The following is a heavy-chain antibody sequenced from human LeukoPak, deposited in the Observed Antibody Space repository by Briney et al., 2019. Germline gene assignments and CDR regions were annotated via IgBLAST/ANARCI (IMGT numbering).Heavy chain of an antibody. CDR2: ISSSSSYI. V-gene: IGHV3-21*01. Sequence: GGSLRLSCTASGFTFSSYAVNWVRQAPGKGLDWVSSISSSSSYIYYADSVKGRFTISRDNTKNSLYLQMNSLRPEDTAVYYCARYDTSDYYFDYWGQGTLVTVSS. J-gene: IGHJ4*02. CDR1: GFTFSSYA. D-gene: IGHD3-22*01. CDR3: ARYDTSDYYFDY.